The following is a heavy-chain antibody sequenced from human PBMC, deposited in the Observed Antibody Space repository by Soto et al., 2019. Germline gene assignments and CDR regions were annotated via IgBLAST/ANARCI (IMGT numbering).Heavy chain of an antibody. D-gene: IGHD3-16*02. Sequence: QVQLVQSGAEVKKPGSSVKVSCKASGGTFSSYAISWVRQAPGQGLEWMGGIIPIFGTANYAQKFQGRVTTTAXXSXSLXYMELSSLRSEDTAVYYCASSVPFGGVIVHYYFDYWGQGTLVTVSS. V-gene: IGHV1-69*12. CDR2: IIPIFGTA. J-gene: IGHJ4*02. CDR3: ASSVPFGGVIVHYYFDY. CDR1: GGTFSSYA.